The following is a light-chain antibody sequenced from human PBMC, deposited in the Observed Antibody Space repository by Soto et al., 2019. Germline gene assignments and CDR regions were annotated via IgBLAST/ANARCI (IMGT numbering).Light chain of an antibody. J-gene: IGLJ2*01. CDR3: SSFAGNNNLV. V-gene: IGLV2-8*01. Sequence: QSALTQPPSASGSPGQSVTISCTGTSSDVGGYNYVSWYQQHPGKAPKLMISEVSKRPSGVPDRFSGSKSGNTASLTVSGVQAEDEADYYFSSFAGNNNLVFGGGTKLTVL. CDR2: EVS. CDR1: SSDVGGYNY.